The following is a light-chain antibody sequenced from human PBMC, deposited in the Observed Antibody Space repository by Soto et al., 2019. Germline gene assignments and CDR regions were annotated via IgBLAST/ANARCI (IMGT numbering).Light chain of an antibody. Sequence: EIVVAHSAATLSVYPGERATLSCRASQSVSSNLAWYQQKPGQAPSLLIYGASTRATGTPARFSGSGSGTEFTLTISSLQSEDFAVYYCQQYIRWPLTFGGGAKVDI. CDR2: GAS. J-gene: IGKJ4*01. CDR3: QQYIRWPLT. V-gene: IGKV3-15*01. CDR1: QSVSSN.